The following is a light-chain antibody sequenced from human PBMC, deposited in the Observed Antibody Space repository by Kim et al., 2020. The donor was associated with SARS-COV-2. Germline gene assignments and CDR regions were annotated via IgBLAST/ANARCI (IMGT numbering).Light chain of an antibody. CDR3: QQSNDWPPLT. J-gene: IGKJ1*01. CDR1: QTMNNK. V-gene: IGKV3-15*01. CDR2: DTT. Sequence: STGERATRTCRASQTMNNKLVWNQHKPGHAPRLLIDDTTTRGTGVPAKFIGSGSETDFTLTISSLQYEDFAVYYCQQSNDWPPLTFGQGTKVDIK.